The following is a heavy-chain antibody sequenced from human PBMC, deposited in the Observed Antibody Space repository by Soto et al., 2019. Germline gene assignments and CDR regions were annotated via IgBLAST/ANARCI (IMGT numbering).Heavy chain of an antibody. Sequence: ASVKVSCKVSGDTLTELSMHWVRQAPGKGLEWMGGFDPEDDETIYAQKFQGRVTMTEDTSTDTAYMELSRLRSEDTAMYYCATLGTLAATIHDYWGQGTLVTVSS. CDR1: GDTLTELS. J-gene: IGHJ4*02. CDR3: ATLGTLAATIHDY. CDR2: FDPEDDET. D-gene: IGHD5-12*01. V-gene: IGHV1-24*01.